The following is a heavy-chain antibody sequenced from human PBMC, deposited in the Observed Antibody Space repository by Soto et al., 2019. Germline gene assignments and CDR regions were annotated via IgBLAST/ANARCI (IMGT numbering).Heavy chain of an antibody. V-gene: IGHV4-39*01. CDR3: ARQKDIVVVVAATNNWFDP. D-gene: IGHD2-15*01. CDR2: IYYSGST. J-gene: IGHJ5*02. Sequence: PSETLSLTCTVSGGSISSGGYYWSWIRQHPGKGLEWIGYIYYSGSTYYNPSLKSRVTISVDTSKNQFSLKLSSVTAADTAVYYCARQKDIVVVVAATNNWFDPWGQGTLVTVSS. CDR1: GGSISSGGYY.